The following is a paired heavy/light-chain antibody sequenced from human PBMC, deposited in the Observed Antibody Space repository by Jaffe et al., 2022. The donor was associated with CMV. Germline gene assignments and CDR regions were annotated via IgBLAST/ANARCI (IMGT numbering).Light chain of an antibody. V-gene: IGLV3-9*01. CDR2: RDS. Sequence: SYELTQPLSVSVALGQTARITCGGNNIGSKNVHWYQQKPGQAPVLVIYRDSNRPSGIPERFSGSNSGNTATLTISRAQAGDEADYYCQVWDSSTARVVFGGGTKLTVL. J-gene: IGLJ2*01. CDR3: QVWDSSTARVV. CDR1: NIGSKN.
Heavy chain of an antibody. CDR2: INHSGST. D-gene: IGHD2-15*01. Sequence: QVQLQQWGAGLLKPSETLSLTCAVYGGSFSGYYWSWIRQPPGKGLEWIGEINHSGSTNYNPSLKSRVTISVDTSKNQFSLKLSSVTAADTAVYYCARDAPKYCSGGSCYPVEGMDVWGQGTTVTVSS. V-gene: IGHV4-34*01. CDR3: ARDAPKYCSGGSCYPVEGMDV. CDR1: GGSFSGYY. J-gene: IGHJ6*02.